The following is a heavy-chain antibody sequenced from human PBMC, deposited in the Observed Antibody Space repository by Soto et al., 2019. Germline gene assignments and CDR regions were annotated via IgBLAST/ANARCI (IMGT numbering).Heavy chain of an antibody. Sequence: RASVKVSCKAYDYTFTNYGITWVRQAPGQGLEWMGWISAYNGNANYAQKLQGRVTMTTDTSTSTAYMELRSLRSDDTAVYYCARVTDGFDIWGHGTMVTVSS. J-gene: IGHJ3*02. CDR3: ARVTDGFDI. CDR1: DYTFTNYG. CDR2: ISAYNGNA. V-gene: IGHV1-18*01.